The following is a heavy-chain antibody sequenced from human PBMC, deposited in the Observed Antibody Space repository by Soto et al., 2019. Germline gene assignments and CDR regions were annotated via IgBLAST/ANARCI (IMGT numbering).Heavy chain of an antibody. Sequence: LRLSCAASGFSFIGYWIRWVRQAPGKGRVWVSRINSDGSSTSYADSVKGLFTISRDNSKNTLYLQMNSLRAEDTAVYYCAKQIGMVRGVMLRGGLDYWGQGTLVTVSS. V-gene: IGHV3-74*01. CDR1: GFSFIGYW. J-gene: IGHJ4*02. CDR3: AKQIGMVRGVMLRGGLDY. D-gene: IGHD3-10*01. CDR2: INSDGSST.